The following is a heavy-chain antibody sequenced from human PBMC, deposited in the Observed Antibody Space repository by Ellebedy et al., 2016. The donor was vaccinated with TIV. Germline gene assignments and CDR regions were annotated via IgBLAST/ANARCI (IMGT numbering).Heavy chain of an antibody. CDR3: ARGLGDYQEGY. D-gene: IGHD4-17*01. V-gene: IGHV1-24*01. J-gene: IGHJ4*02. CDR2: FDPEDGET. CDR1: GYTLTELS. Sequence: AASVKVSCKVSGYTLTELSMHWVRQAPGKGLEWMGGFDPEDGETIYAQKFQGRVTMTEHTSTDTAYMELSSLRSEDTAVYYCARGLGDYQEGYWGQGTLVTVSS.